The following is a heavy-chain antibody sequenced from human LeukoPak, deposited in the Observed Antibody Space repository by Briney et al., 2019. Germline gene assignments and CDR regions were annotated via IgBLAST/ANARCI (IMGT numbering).Heavy chain of an antibody. V-gene: IGHV1-18*01. CDR2: IITHNGNT. CDR1: GYTFTSYG. D-gene: IGHD3-10*01. J-gene: IGHJ3*02. Sequence: GASVKVSCKASGYTFTSYGISWVRQAPGQGLEWMGWIITHNGNTNYAQKLQGRVTMTTDTSTSTAYMELRSLRSDDTAVYYCAETRGPVGSSLWFGEGYDAFDIWGQGTMVTVSS. CDR3: AETRGPVGSSLWFGEGYDAFDI.